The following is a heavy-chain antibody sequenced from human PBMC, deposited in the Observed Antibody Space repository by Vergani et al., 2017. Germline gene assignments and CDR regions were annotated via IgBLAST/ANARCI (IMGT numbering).Heavy chain of an antibody. CDR1: GGSISPYY. D-gene: IGHD6-6*01. J-gene: IGHJ4*02. V-gene: IGHV4-4*07. Sequence: QVQLQESGPGLVKPSETLSLTCIVSGGSISPYYWSWIRQPAGKGLEWIGRIYTSESTTYNPSLKSRVTMSVDTSKNQFSLKLSFVTAADTAVYYCAREYSSSVGFLASWGQGTLVTVSS. CDR2: IYTSEST. CDR3: AREYSSSVGFLAS.